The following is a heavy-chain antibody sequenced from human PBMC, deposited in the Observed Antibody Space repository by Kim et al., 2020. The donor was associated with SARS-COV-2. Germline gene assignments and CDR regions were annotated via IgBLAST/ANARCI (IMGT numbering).Heavy chain of an antibody. CDR1: GGTFSSYA. J-gene: IGHJ4*02. D-gene: IGHD3-9*01. CDR2: IIPIFGTA. Sequence: SVKVSCKASGGTFSSYAISWVRQAPGQGLEWMVGIIPIFGTANYAQKFQGRVTITADESTSTAYMELSSLRSEDTAVYYCAGDRAAGNPPKLRYFDPQGPTWGQGTLDTVSS. V-gene: IGHV1-69*13. CDR3: AGDRAAGNPPKLRYFDPQGPT.